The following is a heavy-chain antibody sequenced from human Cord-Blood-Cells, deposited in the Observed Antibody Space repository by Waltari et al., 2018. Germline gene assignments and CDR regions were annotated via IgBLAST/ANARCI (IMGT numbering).Heavy chain of an antibody. CDR3: ARHPHDYAFDI. D-gene: IGHD3-3*01. CDR1: GGSISSSSYY. Sequence: QLQLQESGPGLVKPSETLSRTCTVSGGSISSSSYYWVWIPQPPGKGLEWIWSIYSSGSPYYHPSLKTRVTISVDTSKNQFSLKLSSVTAADTAVYYCARHPHDYAFDIWGQGTMVTVSS. J-gene: IGHJ3*02. V-gene: IGHV4-39*01. CDR2: IYSSGSP.